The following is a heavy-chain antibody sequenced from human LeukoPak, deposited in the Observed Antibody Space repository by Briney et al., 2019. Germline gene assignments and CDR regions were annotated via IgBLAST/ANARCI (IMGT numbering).Heavy chain of an antibody. Sequence: GASVKVSCKASGGTFSSYAISWVRQAPGQGLEWMGWISAYNGNTNYAQKLQGRVTMTTDTSTSTAYMELRSLRSDDTAVYYCARVLGPPQNLDYWGQGTLVTVSS. V-gene: IGHV1-18*01. D-gene: IGHD1-14*01. J-gene: IGHJ4*02. CDR2: ISAYNGNT. CDR3: ARVLGPPQNLDY. CDR1: GGTFSSYA.